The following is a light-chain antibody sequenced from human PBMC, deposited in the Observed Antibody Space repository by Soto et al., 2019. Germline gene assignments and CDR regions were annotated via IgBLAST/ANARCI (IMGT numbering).Light chain of an antibody. J-gene: IGKJ4*01. CDR1: QGIGND. V-gene: IGKV1-6*02. CDR2: AAT. Sequence: AIQMAQSPSSLSASVGDRVTITCRASQGIGNDVGWYQQKPGKAPKLLLYAATTLQSGVPSRFSGTRSGTDFTLTIGSLQPEDFATYYCLQDHNYPLTFGGGTKVEIK. CDR3: LQDHNYPLT.